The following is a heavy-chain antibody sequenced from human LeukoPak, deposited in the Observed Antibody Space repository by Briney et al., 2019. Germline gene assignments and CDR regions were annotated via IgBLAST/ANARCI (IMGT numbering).Heavy chain of an antibody. D-gene: IGHD2-21*02. CDR3: ARTDETAPAEDFQH. Sequence: GGSLRLSCAASGFTFSNSAMSWVRQAPGKGREWVSVIYSGGSTYYTASVKGRSTISRDNSKNTLYLQMKSLRAEDTAVYYCARTDETAPAEDFQHWGQGTLVSVSS. CDR2: IYSGGST. V-gene: IGHV3-53*01. J-gene: IGHJ1*01. CDR1: GFTFSNSA.